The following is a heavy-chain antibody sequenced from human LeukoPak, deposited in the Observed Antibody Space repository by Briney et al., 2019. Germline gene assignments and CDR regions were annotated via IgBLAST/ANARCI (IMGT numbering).Heavy chain of an antibody. CDR1: GYTFTGYY. CDR2: INPNSGGT. J-gene: IGHJ4*02. Sequence: ASVKVSCKASGYTFTGYYMHWVRQAPGQGLEWMGWINPNSGGTNYAQKFQGRVTMTRDTSISTAYMELSRLRSDDTAVYYCAREGGSYYGPFDYWGQGTLVTVSS. D-gene: IGHD1-26*01. V-gene: IGHV1-2*02. CDR3: AREGGSYYGPFDY.